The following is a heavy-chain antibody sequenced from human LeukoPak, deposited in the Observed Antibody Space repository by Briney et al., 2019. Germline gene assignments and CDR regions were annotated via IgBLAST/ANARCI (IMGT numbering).Heavy chain of an antibody. J-gene: IGHJ2*01. V-gene: IGHV3-43*02. CDR2: ICGNGDNT. CDR3: AKDGYKAAGYFDL. CDR1: GFTFSNYA. Sequence: GGSLRLSCAASGFTFSNYAMHWVRQVPGKGLEWLSLICGNGDNTDYAESVKGRFTVSRDNSRNSLYLQMSGLRVEDTALFYCAKDGYKAAGYFDLWGRGTLVTVSS. D-gene: IGHD6-13*01.